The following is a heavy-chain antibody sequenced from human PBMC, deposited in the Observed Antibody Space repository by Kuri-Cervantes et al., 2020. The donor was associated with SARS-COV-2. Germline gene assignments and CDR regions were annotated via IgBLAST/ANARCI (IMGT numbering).Heavy chain of an antibody. V-gene: IGHV1-2*04. CDR1: GYTFTGYY. D-gene: IGHD1-7*01. CDR3: ARHGITGTTHYYGMDV. J-gene: IGHJ6*02. CDR2: INPNSGGT. Sequence: ASVKVSCKASGYTFTGYYMHWVRQAPGQGLGWMGWINPNSGGTNYAQKFQGWVTMTRDTSISTAYMELSSLRSEDTAVYYCARHGITGTTHYYGMDVWGQRTTVTVSS.